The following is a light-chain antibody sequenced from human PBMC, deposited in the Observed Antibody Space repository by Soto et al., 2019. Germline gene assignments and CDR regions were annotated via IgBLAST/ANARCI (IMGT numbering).Light chain of an antibody. CDR2: GAS. Sequence: VVTQSPATLSVFPGETATLSCRASQSVSSDLAWYQQRPGQAPRLLNYGASTRATGIPARFRGSGSGTEFRLTISSLQSEDFATYYCQQYNTWHPKMAFGRGTKVEIK. J-gene: IGKJ1*01. CDR1: QSVSSD. CDR3: QQYNTWHPKMA. V-gene: IGKV3-15*01.